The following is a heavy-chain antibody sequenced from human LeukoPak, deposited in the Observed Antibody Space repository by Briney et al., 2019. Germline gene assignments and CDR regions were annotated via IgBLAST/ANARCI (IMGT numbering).Heavy chain of an antibody. V-gene: IGHV4-38-2*02. D-gene: IGHD4/OR15-4a*01. CDR3: ARDKGTMPFDI. CDR1: GYSITSGYF. CDR2: IYHSGTA. Sequence: SETLSLTCTVSGYSITSGYFWGWIRQPPGKGLEWIGSIYHSGTAYYNPSVKSRVTISRDTSKNQFSLKLSSVTAADTAVYYCARDKGTMPFDIWGQGTMVTVSS. J-gene: IGHJ3*02.